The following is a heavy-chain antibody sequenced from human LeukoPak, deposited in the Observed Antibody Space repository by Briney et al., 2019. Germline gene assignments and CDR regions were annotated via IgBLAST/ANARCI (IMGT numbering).Heavy chain of an antibody. CDR1: GFTFSSYA. CDR3: ARVAMGATSASDF. CDR2: LSGSSSTI. V-gene: IGHV3-48*02. J-gene: IGHJ4*02. D-gene: IGHD1-26*01. Sequence: PGGSLRLSCAASGFTFSSYAMNWVRQAPGKGLEWISYLSGSSSTIYYADSVKGRFTISRDNAKNSLYLEMNSLRDEDTALYFCARVAMGATSASDFWGQGTLVTVSS.